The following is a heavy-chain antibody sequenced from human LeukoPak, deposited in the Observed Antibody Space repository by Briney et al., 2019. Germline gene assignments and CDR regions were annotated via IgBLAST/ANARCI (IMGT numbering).Heavy chain of an antibody. CDR3: VRHRAYSSSSPFDY. Sequence: PSETLSLTCSVSGGSISSLYWSWIRQPPGKGLEWIGYIYYTGSTNYNPSLKSRVTMFVDMSKNQFSLRLSSVTAADTAVCYCVRHRAYSSSSPFDYWGQGTLVTVSS. CDR2: IYYTGST. J-gene: IGHJ4*02. D-gene: IGHD6-6*01. CDR1: GGSISSLY. V-gene: IGHV4-59*08.